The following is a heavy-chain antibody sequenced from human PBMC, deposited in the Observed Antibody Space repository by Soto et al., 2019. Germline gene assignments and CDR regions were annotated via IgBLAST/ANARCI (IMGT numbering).Heavy chain of an antibody. D-gene: IGHD3-10*01. Sequence: GGSLRLSCAASGFTFSRYAIHCVRQAPGKGLEWVAVISRDGTNKYYVDSVKGRFTISRDNSRNTLYLQMNSLRHEDAAVYYCARSRSGAVADSFHFWGQGAIATVYS. J-gene: IGHJ4*02. CDR3: ARSRSGAVADSFHF. V-gene: IGHV3-30*04. CDR1: GFTFSRYA. CDR2: ISRDGTNK.